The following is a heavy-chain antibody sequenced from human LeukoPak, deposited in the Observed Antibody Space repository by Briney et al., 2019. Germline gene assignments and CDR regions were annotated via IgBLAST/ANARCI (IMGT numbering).Heavy chain of an antibody. J-gene: IGHJ4*02. V-gene: IGHV3-23*01. CDR3: AKVGAKEIVATY. CDR2: ISALFPNT. D-gene: IGHD5-12*01. CDR1: GFTFDNYV. Sequence: GGSLRLSCAASGFTFDNYVMAWFRQAPGKGLEWVSTISALFPNTYSADSVKGRFTISRDNSKNTLYLQMNSLRAEDTAVYYCAKVGAKEIVATYWGQGTLVTVSS.